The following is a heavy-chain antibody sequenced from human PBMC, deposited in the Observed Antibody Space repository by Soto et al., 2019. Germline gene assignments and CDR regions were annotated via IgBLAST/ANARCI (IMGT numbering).Heavy chain of an antibody. CDR2: IIPIFGTA. CDR3: ARGIGYSYGFYYYGMDV. CDR1: GGIFSSYA. Sequence: SVKVSCKASGGIFSSYAISWVRQAPGQGLEWMGGIIPIFGTANYAQKFQGRVTITADESTSTAYMELSSLRSEDTAVYYCARGIGYSYGFYYYGMDVWGQGTKVTVSS. V-gene: IGHV1-69*13. D-gene: IGHD5-18*01. J-gene: IGHJ6*02.